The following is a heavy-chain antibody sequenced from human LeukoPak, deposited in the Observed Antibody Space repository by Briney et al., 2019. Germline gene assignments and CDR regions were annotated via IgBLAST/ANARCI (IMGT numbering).Heavy chain of an antibody. CDR2: IRINAYGGTT. V-gene: IGHV3-49*03. D-gene: IGHD4-11*01. J-gene: IGHJ6*03. CDR1: GFTFSSYA. Sequence: PGGSLRLSCAASGFTFSSYAMSWFRQAPGKGLEWVGFIRINAYGGTTEYAASVKGRFTISRDDSKSIAYLQMNSLKTEDTAVYYCSRGVVTNYYYYYMDVWGKGTTVTVSS. CDR3: SRGVVTNYYYYYMDV.